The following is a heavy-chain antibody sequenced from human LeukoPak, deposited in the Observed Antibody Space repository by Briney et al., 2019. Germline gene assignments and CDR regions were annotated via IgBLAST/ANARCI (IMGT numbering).Heavy chain of an antibody. D-gene: IGHD4-17*01. CDR3: ARGYGGNWLDP. J-gene: IGHJ5*02. Sequence: GGSLRLSCAASGFTVSTNYMSWVRQAPGRGLEWLSVIYSGGDTYYAASVKGRFTISRDNSKSTLYLQMNNLRPEDTAVYYCARGYGGNWLDPWGQGALVTVSS. V-gene: IGHV3-53*01. CDR1: GFTVSTNY. CDR2: IYSGGDT.